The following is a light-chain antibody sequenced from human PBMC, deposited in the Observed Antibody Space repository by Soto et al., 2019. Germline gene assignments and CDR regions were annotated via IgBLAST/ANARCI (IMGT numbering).Light chain of an antibody. CDR3: QPYNNWPLT. V-gene: IGKV3-15*01. J-gene: IGKJ4*01. CDR1: QSVSSSY. Sequence: EIVLAQSPGTLSLSPVERATLSCRASQSVSSSYLAWYQQKPGQPPRLLIYDASTRATGIPTRFSGSGSGTEFTLTINSLQSEDFAVYYCQPYNNWPLTFGGGTKVDIK. CDR2: DAS.